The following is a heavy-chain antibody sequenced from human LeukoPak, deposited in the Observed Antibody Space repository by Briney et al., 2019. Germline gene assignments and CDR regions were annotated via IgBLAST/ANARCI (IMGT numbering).Heavy chain of an antibody. CDR2: ISGSGGST. J-gene: IGHJ4*02. CDR3: AKDPKRYYDSSGYFL. CDR1: GFTFSSYA. Sequence: PGGSLRLSCAASGFTFSSYAMSWVRQAPGKGLEWVSAISGSGGSTYYADSVKGRFTISRDNSKNTLYLQMNSLRAEDTAVYYCAKDPKRYYDSSGYFLWGRGTLVTVSS. D-gene: IGHD3-22*01. V-gene: IGHV3-23*01.